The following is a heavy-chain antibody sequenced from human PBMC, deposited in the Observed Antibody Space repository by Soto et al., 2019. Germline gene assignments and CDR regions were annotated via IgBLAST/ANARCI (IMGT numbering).Heavy chain of an antibody. J-gene: IGHJ4*02. CDR3: ASHGPIVVVPAALPTGLDY. CDR2: ISGSGGST. Sequence: QPGGSLRLSCAASGFTFSSYAMSWVRQAPGKGLEWVSAISGSGGSTYYADSVKGRFTISRDNSKNTLYLQMNSLRAEDTAVYYCASHGPIVVVPAALPTGLDYWGQGTLVTVSS. CDR1: GFTFSSYA. D-gene: IGHD2-2*01. V-gene: IGHV3-23*01.